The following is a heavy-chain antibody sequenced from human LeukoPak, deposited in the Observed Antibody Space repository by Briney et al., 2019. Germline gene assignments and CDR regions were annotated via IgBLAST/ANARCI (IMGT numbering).Heavy chain of an antibody. D-gene: IGHD3-3*01. CDR3: ARLYDFWSGDHNWFDP. V-gene: IGHV4-39*01. CDR2: TYYSGNT. Sequence: SETLSLTCTVSGGSISSSSYYWGWVRQPPGKGLEWIGSTYYSGNTYYNPSLKSRVTISVDTSKNQFSLKLSSVTAADTAVYYCARLYDFWSGDHNWFDPWGQGTLVTVSS. CDR1: GGSISSSSYY. J-gene: IGHJ5*02.